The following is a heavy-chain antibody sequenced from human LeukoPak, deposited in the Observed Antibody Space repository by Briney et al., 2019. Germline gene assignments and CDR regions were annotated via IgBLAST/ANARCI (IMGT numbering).Heavy chain of an antibody. V-gene: IGHV3-48*03. D-gene: IGHD3-3*01. Sequence: GGSLRLSCAASGFTFSNYEMNWVRQAPGKGLEWVSYISSSGSTKYYADSVKGRFTISRDNAENSLYLQMNSLRAEDTAVYYCAKSGLRFLEWLPHFDYWGQGTLVTVSS. CDR2: ISSSGSTK. J-gene: IGHJ4*02. CDR1: GFTFSNYE. CDR3: AKSGLRFLEWLPHFDY.